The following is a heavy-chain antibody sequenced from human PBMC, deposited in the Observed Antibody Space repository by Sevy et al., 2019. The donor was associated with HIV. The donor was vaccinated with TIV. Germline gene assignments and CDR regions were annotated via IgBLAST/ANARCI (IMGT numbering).Heavy chain of an antibody. J-gene: IGHJ6*02. CDR2: ISHDGINE. CDR3: ANAYSGSYSHSYLYALDV. V-gene: IGHV3-30*18. CDR1: GFSFSYYG. Sequence: GGSLRLSCIGSGFSFSYYGIHWVRQAPGKGLDWVALISHDGINEYYADSVKGRFTISRDNSKNTVYLEMNSLGNEDTAIYFCANAYSGSYSHSYLYALDVCGQGTTVTVSS. D-gene: IGHD1-26*01.